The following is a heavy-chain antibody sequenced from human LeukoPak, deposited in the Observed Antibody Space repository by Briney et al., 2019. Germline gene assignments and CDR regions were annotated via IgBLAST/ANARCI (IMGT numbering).Heavy chain of an antibody. V-gene: IGHV1-2*02. CDR3: VARYFDWLFSDDY. J-gene: IGHJ4*02. CDR1: GYTFTGYY. CDR2: INPNSGGT. D-gene: IGHD3-9*01. Sequence: ASVNVSCKASGYTFTGYYMHWVRQAPGQGLEWMGWINPNSGGTNYAQKFQGRVTMTRDTSISTAYMELSRLRSDDTAVYYCVARYFDWLFSDDYWGQGTLVTVSS.